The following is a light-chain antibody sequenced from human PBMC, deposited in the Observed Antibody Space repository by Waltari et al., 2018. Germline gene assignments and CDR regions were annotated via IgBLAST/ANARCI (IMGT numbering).Light chain of an antibody. CDR2: WAS. V-gene: IGKV4-1*01. CDR3: QEYYTIPPWA. CDR1: RSILSSANNKNY. J-gene: IGKJ1*01. Sequence: DIVMTQSPDSLAMSLGERATINCRSSRSILSSANNKNYLGWYQRKPGQPPKLLFYWASTRQSGVLDRFSASGSGTDFSLTISSLQAEDVAVYYCQEYYTIPPWAFGQGTKVEIK.